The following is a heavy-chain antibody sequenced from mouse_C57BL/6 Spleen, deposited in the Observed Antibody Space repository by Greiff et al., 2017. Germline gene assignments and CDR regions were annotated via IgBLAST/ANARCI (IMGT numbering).Heavy chain of an antibody. J-gene: IGHJ3*01. CDR1: GFSLTSYG. CDR3: AKGEDWDDWFAY. Sequence: VKLMESGPGLVQPSQSLSITCTVSGFSLTSYGVHWVRQSPGKGLEWLGVIWRGGSTDYNAAFMSRLSITKDNSKSQVFFKMNSLQADDTAIYYCAKGEDWDDWFAYWGQGTLVTVSA. D-gene: IGHD4-1*01. V-gene: IGHV2-5*01. CDR2: IWRGGST.